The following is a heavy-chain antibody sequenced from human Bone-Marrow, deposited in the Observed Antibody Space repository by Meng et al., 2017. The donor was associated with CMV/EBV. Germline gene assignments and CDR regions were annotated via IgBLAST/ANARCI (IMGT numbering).Heavy chain of an antibody. CDR2: INWNGGST. D-gene: IGHD3-10*01. CDR3: ARDPDYYGSGRPPGVSWFDP. Sequence: FDDYGISWVSQAPGKGLELVSGINWNGGSTGYADSVQGRFTISRDNAKNSLYLQMNSLRAEDTALYYCARDPDYYGSGRPPGVSWFDPWGQGTLVTVSS. CDR1: FDDYG. V-gene: IGHV3-20*03. J-gene: IGHJ5*02.